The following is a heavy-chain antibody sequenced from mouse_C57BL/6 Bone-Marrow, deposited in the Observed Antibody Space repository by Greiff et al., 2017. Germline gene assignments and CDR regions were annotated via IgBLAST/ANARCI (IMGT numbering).Heavy chain of an antibody. J-gene: IGHJ4*01. CDR3: ARRTTVVATPYAMDY. D-gene: IGHD1-1*01. V-gene: IGHV1-18*01. CDR1: GYTFTDYN. CDR2: INPNNGGT. Sequence: VQLQQSGPELVKPGASVKIPCKASGYTFTDYNMDWVKQSHGKSLEWIGDINPNNGGTIYNQKFKGKATLTVDKSSSTAYMELRSLTSEDTAVYYCARRTTVVATPYAMDYWGQGTSVTVSS.